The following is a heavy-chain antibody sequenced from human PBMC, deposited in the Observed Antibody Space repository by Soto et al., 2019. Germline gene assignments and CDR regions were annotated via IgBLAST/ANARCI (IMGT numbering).Heavy chain of an antibody. J-gene: IGHJ4*02. D-gene: IGHD2-15*01. Sequence: RSLTCTVSGGSIYRSGYYWGWIRQPPGRGLEWIGDIDYNGVTYSNPSLKSRVTISRDTSKNQFSLKLTSVTAADTALYYCGKVLVGATGHTDSDSWGPGTLVTVSS. CDR3: GKVLVGATGHTDSDS. V-gene: IGHV4-39*01. CDR2: IDYNGVT. CDR1: GGSIYRSGYY.